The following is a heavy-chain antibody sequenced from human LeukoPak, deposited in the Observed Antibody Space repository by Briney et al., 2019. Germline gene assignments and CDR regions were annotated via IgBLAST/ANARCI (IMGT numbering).Heavy chain of an antibody. J-gene: IGHJ4*02. CDR2: ISGSGGST. CDR3: AKDRSDYDFWSGYPANDY. V-gene: IGHV3-23*01. CDR1: GFTFSSYA. Sequence: GGSLRLSCAASGFTFSSYAMSWVRQAPGRGLEWVSAISGSGGSTYYADSVKGRFTISRDNSKNTLYLQMNSLRAEDTAVYYCAKDRSDYDFWSGYPANDYWGQGTLVTVSS. D-gene: IGHD3-3*01.